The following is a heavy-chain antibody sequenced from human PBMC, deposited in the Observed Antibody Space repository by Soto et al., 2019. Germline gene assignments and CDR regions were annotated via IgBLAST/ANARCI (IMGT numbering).Heavy chain of an antibody. CDR2: ISSSSSTI. J-gene: IGHJ5*02. CDR1: GFTFSSYS. D-gene: IGHD4-17*01. Sequence: GGSLRLSCAASGFTFSSYSMNWVRQAPGKGLEWVSYISSSSSTIYYADSVKGRFTISRDNAKNSLYLQMNSLRAEDTAVYYCAREGLRELGSWGQGTLVTVSS. CDR3: AREGLRELGS. V-gene: IGHV3-48*01.